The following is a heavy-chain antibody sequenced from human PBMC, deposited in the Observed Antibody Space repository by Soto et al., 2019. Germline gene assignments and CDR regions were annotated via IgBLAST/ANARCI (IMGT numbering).Heavy chain of an antibody. J-gene: IGHJ6*03. CDR1: GGISRPYT. D-gene: IGHD2-2*02. CDR2: ITHSGSN. V-gene: IGHV4-34*01. CDR3: ARGHGYCSSTSCYRVYYYYYMDV. Sequence: PPEALPLTGVVYGGISRPYTWSWFRLPPWKGLEWSGDITHSGSNNYHPDLKSGVTISVDTSKNQFSLKLRSVTAADTAVYYCARGHGYCSSTSCYRVYYYYYMDVWGKGTTVT.